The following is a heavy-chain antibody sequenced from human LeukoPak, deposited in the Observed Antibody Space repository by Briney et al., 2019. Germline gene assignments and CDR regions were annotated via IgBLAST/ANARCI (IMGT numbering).Heavy chain of an antibody. Sequence: SQTLSLTCAISADSVSSNSAAWDWIRQSPSRGLEWLGRTYYRSKWYNDYAVSVKSRITINPDTSKNQFSLQLNSVTPEDTAVYYCASDGLAQLWSGAFDIWGQGTMVTVSS. CDR3: ASDGLAQLWSGAFDI. CDR2: TYYRSKWYN. D-gene: IGHD5-18*01. J-gene: IGHJ3*02. V-gene: IGHV6-1*01. CDR1: ADSVSSNSAA.